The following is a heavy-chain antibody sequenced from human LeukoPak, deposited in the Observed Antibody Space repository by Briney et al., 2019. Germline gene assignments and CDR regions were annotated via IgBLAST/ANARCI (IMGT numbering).Heavy chain of an antibody. CDR1: GFTFSVYA. CDR3: ARAGYSLRYFDWLPGGGPNWFDP. CDR2: ISYDGSNK. V-gene: IGHV3-30-3*01. J-gene: IGHJ5*02. D-gene: IGHD3-9*01. Sequence: PGRSLRLSCAASGFTFSVYAIHWVRQAPGKGLEWVAVISYDGSNKYYADSVKGRFTISRDNSENTLYLQMNSLRAEDTAVYYCARAGYSLRYFDWLPGGGPNWFDPWGQGTLVTVSS.